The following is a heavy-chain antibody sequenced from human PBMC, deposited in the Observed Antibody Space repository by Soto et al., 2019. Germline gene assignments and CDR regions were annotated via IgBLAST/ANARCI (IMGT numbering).Heavy chain of an antibody. J-gene: IGHJ6*02. CDR2: ISRTSSHI. Sequence: EVQLVESGGGLVKPGGSLRLSCVASEFSFSTYNMNWVRQAPGEGLQWVSFISRTSSHIHYADSVQGRFTISRDNAKNSLYLEMNSLRAEVTAVYYCARDPAADGYYGMDVWGQGTTVTVSS. D-gene: IGHD6-13*01. CDR1: EFSFSTYN. CDR3: ARDPAADGYYGMDV. V-gene: IGHV3-21*01.